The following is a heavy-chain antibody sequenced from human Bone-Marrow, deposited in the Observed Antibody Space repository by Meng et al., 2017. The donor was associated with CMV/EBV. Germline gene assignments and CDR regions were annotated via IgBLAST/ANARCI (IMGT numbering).Heavy chain of an antibody. V-gene: IGHV1-18*01. CDR1: GYTFSNYG. J-gene: IGHJ4*02. CDR2: ISGYNGNT. Sequence: ASVKVSCKASGYTFSNYGITWVRQAPGQGLEWMAWISGYNGNTNYAQKFQGRVTMTTDTSTSTVYMDLRSLRSDDTAVYYCARLCSCTSCPFDYWGQGTLVTVSS. CDR3: ARLCSCTSCPFDY. D-gene: IGHD2-2*01.